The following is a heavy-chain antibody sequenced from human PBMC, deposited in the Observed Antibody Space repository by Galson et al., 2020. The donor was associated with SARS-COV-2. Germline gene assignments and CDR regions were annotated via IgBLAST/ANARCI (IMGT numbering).Heavy chain of an antibody. CDR3: ARGFASSAYYWD. CDR1: GYSFPSYW. V-gene: IGHV5-51*01. Sequence: GESLKISFQGPGYSFPSYWIVLVLQMPGKGLEWMGVLYPHESDTRYSPPFQGQVTIPADKTVSTAYLQWSSLKASDTAMYYCARGFASSAYYWDWGHGTLVTVSS. J-gene: IGHJ4*01. CDR2: LYPHESDT. D-gene: IGHD3-22*01.